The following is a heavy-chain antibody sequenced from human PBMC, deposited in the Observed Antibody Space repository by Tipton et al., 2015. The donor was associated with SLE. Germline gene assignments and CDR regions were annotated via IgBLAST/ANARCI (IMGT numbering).Heavy chain of an antibody. Sequence: GSLRLSCAASGFTFSSYEMNWVRQAPGKGLEWVSYISSRGSKIYNADSVKGRFTISRDNAKNSLYLQMNSLRAEDAAVYYCARGRGYFDLWGRVTLVTVSS. CDR1: GFTFSSYE. J-gene: IGHJ2*01. CDR2: ISSRGSKI. CDR3: ARGRGYFDL. V-gene: IGHV3-48*03.